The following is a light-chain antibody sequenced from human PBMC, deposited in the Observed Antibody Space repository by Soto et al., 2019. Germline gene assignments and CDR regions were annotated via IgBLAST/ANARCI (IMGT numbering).Light chain of an antibody. CDR2: GIS. CDR3: QQYTDWPLT. Sequence: EVVITPSPATLSVSPGKTATLSCSASQSVTSNYLAWYQQKPGQAPRLLIYGISSRATGVPDRFSGSGSGTDFTLTISRLEPEDVAVYYCQQYTDWPLTFGQGTKVDIK. J-gene: IGKJ1*01. V-gene: IGKV3-20*01. CDR1: QSVTSNY.